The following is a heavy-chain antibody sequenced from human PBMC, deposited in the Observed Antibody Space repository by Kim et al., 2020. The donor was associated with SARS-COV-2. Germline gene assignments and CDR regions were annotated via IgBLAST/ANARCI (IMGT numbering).Heavy chain of an antibody. V-gene: IGHV4-39*01. CDR2: IYYSGST. Sequence: SETLSLTCTVSGGSISSSSYYWGWIRQPPGKGLEWIGSIYYSGSTYYNPSLKSRVTISVDTSKNQFSLKLSSVTAADTAVYYCARVLGYCSSTSCYKYYYYGMDVWGQGTTVTVSS. J-gene: IGHJ6*02. CDR1: GGSISSSSYY. CDR3: ARVLGYCSSTSCYKYYYYGMDV. D-gene: IGHD2-2*02.